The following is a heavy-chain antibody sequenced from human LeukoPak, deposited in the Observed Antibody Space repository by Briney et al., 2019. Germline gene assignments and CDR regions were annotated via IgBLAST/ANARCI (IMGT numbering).Heavy chain of an antibody. CDR2: IRYDGSNK. D-gene: IGHD5-18*01. Sequence: GGSLRLSCAASGFTFSSYGMHWVRQAPGKGLEWVAFIRYDGSNKYYADSVKGRFTISRDNSKNTLYLQMNSLRAEDTAVYYCAKGRDTAMVTIDYWGQGTLVTVSS. V-gene: IGHV3-30*02. CDR1: GFTFSSYG. CDR3: AKGRDTAMVTIDY. J-gene: IGHJ4*02.